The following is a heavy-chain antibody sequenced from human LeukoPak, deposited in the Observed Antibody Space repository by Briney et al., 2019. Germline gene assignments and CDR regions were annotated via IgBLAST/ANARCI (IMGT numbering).Heavy chain of an antibody. CDR2: INPNSGGT. CDR3: ARGDQWLPTNIDY. CDR1: GYTFTGYY. V-gene: IGHV1-2*02. D-gene: IGHD6-19*01. J-gene: IGHJ4*02. Sequence: ASVTVSCKASGYTFTGYYMHWVRQAPGQGLEWMGWINPNSGGTNYAQKFQGRVTMTRDTSISTAYMELSRLRSDDTAVYYCARGDQWLPTNIDYWGQGTLVTVSS.